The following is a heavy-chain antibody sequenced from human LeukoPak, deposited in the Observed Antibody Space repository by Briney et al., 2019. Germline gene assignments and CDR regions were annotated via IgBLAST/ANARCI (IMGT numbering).Heavy chain of an antibody. CDR3: ARATIVVVPAAIGVWFDP. V-gene: IGHV4-61*01. CDR2: IYYSGST. D-gene: IGHD2-2*02. CDR1: GGSVSSGSYY. J-gene: IGHJ5*02. Sequence: PSETLSLTCTVSGGSVSSGSYYWSWIRQPPGKGLEWIGYIYYSGSTNYSPSLKSRVTISVDTSKNQFSLKLSSVTAADTAVYYCARATIVVVPAAIGVWFDPWGQGTLVTVSS.